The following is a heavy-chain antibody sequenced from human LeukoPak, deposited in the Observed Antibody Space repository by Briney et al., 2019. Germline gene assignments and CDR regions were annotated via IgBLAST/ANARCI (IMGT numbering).Heavy chain of an antibody. CDR2: ISDSGGST. CDR3: AKGSSGWYVSADY. J-gene: IGHJ4*02. D-gene: IGHD6-19*01. V-gene: IGHV3-23*01. Sequence: GGSLRLSCAASGFTFSSYAMSWVRQAPGKGLEWVSSISDSGGSTYYANSVKGRFTISRDNSKNTLDLQMNSLRAEDTAIYYCAKGSSGWYVSADYWGQGTPVTVSS. CDR1: GFTFSSYA.